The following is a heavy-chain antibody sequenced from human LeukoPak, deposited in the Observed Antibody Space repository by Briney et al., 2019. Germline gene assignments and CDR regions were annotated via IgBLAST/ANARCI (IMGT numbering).Heavy chain of an antibody. J-gene: IGHJ4*02. V-gene: IGHV1-2*02. Sequence: GASVKVSCKASGYTFTGHYMHWMRQAPGQGLEWMGWINPNSGGTNYAQKFQGRVTMTRDTSISTAYMELSRLRSDDTAVYYCARDPTRDYGDPPDYWGQGTLVTVSS. CDR3: ARDPTRDYGDPPDY. CDR1: GYTFTGHY. CDR2: INPNSGGT. D-gene: IGHD4-17*01.